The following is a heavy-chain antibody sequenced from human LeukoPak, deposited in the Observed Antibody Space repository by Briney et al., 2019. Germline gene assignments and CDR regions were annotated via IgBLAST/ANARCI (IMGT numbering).Heavy chain of an antibody. CDR2: INHSGST. J-gene: IGHJ4*02. CDR3: ARGRVAYYYGSGSGALVY. D-gene: IGHD3-10*01. CDR1: GGSFSGYY. Sequence: PSETLSLTCAVYGGSFSGYYWSWIRQPPGXGLEWIGEINHSGSTNYNPSLKSRVTISVDTSKNQFSLKLSSVTAADTAVYYCARGRVAYYYGSGSGALVYWGQGTLVTVSS. V-gene: IGHV4-34*01.